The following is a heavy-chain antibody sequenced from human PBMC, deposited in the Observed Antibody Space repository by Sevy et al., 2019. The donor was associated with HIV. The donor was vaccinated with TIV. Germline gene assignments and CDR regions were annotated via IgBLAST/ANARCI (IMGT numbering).Heavy chain of an antibody. Sequence: ASVKVSCRVSGYTLTQLSMHWVRQAPGKTLEWMGGFDPEDGETIYAQKFQGRVTMTVDTSANTAYMQLSSLRSEDTAVYYCARLIGDIVVVPADDYYYYGMDVWGQGTTVTVSS. V-gene: IGHV1-24*01. CDR1: GYTLTQLS. CDR2: FDPEDGET. D-gene: IGHD2-2*01. CDR3: ARLIGDIVVVPADDYYYYGMDV. J-gene: IGHJ6*02.